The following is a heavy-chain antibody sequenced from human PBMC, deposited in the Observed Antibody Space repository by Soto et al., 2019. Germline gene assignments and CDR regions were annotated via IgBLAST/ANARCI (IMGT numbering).Heavy chain of an antibody. CDR1: GGSISSYY. D-gene: IGHD6-13*01. CDR2: IYYSGST. Sequence: SETLSLTCTVSGGSISSYYWSWIRQPPGEGLEWIGYIYYSGSTNYNPSLKSRVTISVDTSKNQFSLKLSSVTAADTAVYYCARDRGTIAAAGYYYYYGMDVWGQGTTVTVSS. CDR3: ARDRGTIAAAGYYYYYGMDV. V-gene: IGHV4-59*01. J-gene: IGHJ6*02.